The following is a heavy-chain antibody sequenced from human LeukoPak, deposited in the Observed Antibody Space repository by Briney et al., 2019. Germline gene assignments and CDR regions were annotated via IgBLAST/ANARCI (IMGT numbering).Heavy chain of an antibody. J-gene: IGHJ4*02. CDR3: ARAWYYGSGSYYIDY. CDR1: GGTFSSYA. CDR2: IIPIFGTA. V-gene: IGHV1-69*13. Sequence: ASVRVSCKASGGTFSSYAISWVRQAPGQGLEWMGGIIPIFGTANYAQKFQGRVTITADESTSTAYMELSSLRSEDTAVYYCARAWYYGSGSYYIDYWGQGTLVTVSS. D-gene: IGHD3-10*01.